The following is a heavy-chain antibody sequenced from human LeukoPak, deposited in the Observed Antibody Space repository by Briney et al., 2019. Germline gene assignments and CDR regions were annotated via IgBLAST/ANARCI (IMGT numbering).Heavy chain of an antibody. D-gene: IGHD3-22*01. CDR3: ARPVTLLYYDSTDY. J-gene: IGHJ4*02. CDR1: GFTFRSYD. CDR2: IGTAGDT. V-gene: IGHV3-13*01. Sequence: GGSLRLSCEASGFTFRSYDMYWVRQAPGKGLEWVSNIGTAGDTYYADSVKGRFTISRDNAKNSLYLQMNSLRAEDTAVYYCARPVTLLYYDSTDYWGQGTLVTVSS.